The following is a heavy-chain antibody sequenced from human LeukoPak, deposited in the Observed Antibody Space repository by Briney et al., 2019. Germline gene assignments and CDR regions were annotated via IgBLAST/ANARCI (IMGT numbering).Heavy chain of an antibody. V-gene: IGHV2-5*02. D-gene: IGHD2-15*01. J-gene: IGHJ4*02. Sequence: SGPTLVNPTQTLTLTCTFSGFSLRTRGVGVGWIRQPPGKALEWLSLIYWDDDKRYSPSLNNRLTITKDTSKNQVVLIMTNMDPVDTATYYCAHKSGGSLDYWGQGTLVTVSS. CDR3: AHKSGGSLDY. CDR1: GFSLRTRGVG. CDR2: IYWDDDK.